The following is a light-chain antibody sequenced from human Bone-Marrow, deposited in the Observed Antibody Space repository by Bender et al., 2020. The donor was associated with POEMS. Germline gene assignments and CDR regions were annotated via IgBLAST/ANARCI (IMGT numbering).Light chain of an antibody. J-gene: IGLJ3*02. Sequence: QSALTQPASVSGSPGQSITISCTGTSSDIGGFGFVSWYQQHPGKAPQLMIYEGIKWPSEISNRFSGSKSGNTASLTISGLQPDDEADYYCCSYAGHNTWVFGGGTRLTVL. CDR1: SSDIGGFGF. CDR3: CSYAGHNTWV. CDR2: EGI. V-gene: IGLV2-23*01.